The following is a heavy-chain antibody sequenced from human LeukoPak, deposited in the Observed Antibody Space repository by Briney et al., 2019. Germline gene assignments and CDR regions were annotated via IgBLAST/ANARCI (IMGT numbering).Heavy chain of an antibody. V-gene: IGHV1-24*01. CDR1: GYTLTELS. J-gene: IGHJ4*02. CDR3: ATERAVVVVNVFDY. D-gene: IGHD2-15*01. CDR2: FDPEDGET. Sequence: GASVKVSCKVSGYTLTELSMHWVRQAPGKGLERMGGFDPEDGETIYAQKFQGRVTMTEDTSTETAYMELSSLRSEDTAVYYCATERAVVVVNVFDYWGQGTLVTVSS.